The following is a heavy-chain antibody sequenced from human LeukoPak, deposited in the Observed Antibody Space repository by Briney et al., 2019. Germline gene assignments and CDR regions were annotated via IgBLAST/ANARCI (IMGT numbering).Heavy chain of an antibody. CDR3: ARDLKLEMAKISHYYYMDV. V-gene: IGHV1-24*01. D-gene: IGHD5-24*01. CDR2: FDPEDGET. CDR1: GYTLTVLS. J-gene: IGHJ6*03. Sequence: ASVKVSCKVSGYTLTVLSIHWVRQAPGQGLEWMGGFDPEDGETIYAQKFQGRVTMTEDTSTDTAYMELSRLRSDDTAVYYCARDLKLEMAKISHYYYMDVWGKGTTVTISS.